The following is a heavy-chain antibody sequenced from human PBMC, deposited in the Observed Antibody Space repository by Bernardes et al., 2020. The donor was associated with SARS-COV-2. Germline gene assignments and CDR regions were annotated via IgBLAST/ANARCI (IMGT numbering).Heavy chain of an antibody. V-gene: IGHV4-59*01. Sequence: SETLSLTCTVSGGSIGSYYLAWIRQPPGKGLEWIGYIYYSGTTNYNPSLKSLVTISVDRTQNQFYLNLSSVTPADTAVYYSARDLSRLVRRGLDLWGRGTLVTVSS. CDR1: GGSIGSYY. CDR2: IYYSGTT. D-gene: IGHD3-10*01. J-gene: IGHJ2*01. CDR3: ARDLSRLVRRGLDL.